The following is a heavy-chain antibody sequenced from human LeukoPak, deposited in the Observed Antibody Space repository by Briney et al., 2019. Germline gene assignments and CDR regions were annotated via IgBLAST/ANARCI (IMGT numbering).Heavy chain of an antibody. CDR1: GFTVSTSY. CDR2: IYSGGGT. D-gene: IGHD4-17*01. Sequence: GGSLRLSCAASGFTVSTSYMSWVRQAPGKGLEWVSVIYSGGGTYYADSVKGRFTISRDNSKNTLYLQMNSLRAEDTAVYYCARDFSPTVTTGFDPWGQGTLVTVSS. CDR3: ARDFSPTVTTGFDP. J-gene: IGHJ5*02. V-gene: IGHV3-66*02.